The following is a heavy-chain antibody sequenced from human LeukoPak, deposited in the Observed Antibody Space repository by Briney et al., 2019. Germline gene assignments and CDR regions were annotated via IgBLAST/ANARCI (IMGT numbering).Heavy chain of an antibody. J-gene: IGHJ4*02. CDR3: ARGGYSGSYAGDFDY. CDR1: GGSISSYY. D-gene: IGHD1-26*01. V-gene: IGHV4-59*01. CDR2: IYYSGST. Sequence: SETLSLTCTVSGGSISSYYWSWIRQPPGKGLEWIGYIYYSGSTNYNPSLKSRVTISVDTSKNQFSLKLSSVTAADTAVYYCARGGYSGSYAGDFDYWGQGTLVTVSS.